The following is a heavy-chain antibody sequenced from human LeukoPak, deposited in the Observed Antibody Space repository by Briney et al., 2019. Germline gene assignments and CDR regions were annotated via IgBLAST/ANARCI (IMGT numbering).Heavy chain of an antibody. CDR2: ISSSSSTI. J-gene: IGHJ4*02. CDR3: ARGGSGWYFYFDS. D-gene: IGHD6-19*01. Sequence: GGSLRLPCAASGFPFSSYSMNWVRQAPGKGLEGVSYISSSSSTIHYADSVKGRFTISRDNDKNSLYLQMNSLRAGDTAVYYCARGGSGWYFYFDSWGQGTLVTVSS. V-gene: IGHV3-48*01. CDR1: GFPFSSYS.